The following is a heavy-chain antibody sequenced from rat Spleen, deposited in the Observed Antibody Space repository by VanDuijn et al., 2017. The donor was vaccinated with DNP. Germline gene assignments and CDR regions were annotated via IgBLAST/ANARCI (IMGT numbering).Heavy chain of an antibody. CDR3: ARHWGGSYSARFAY. Sequence: EVQLVESGGGLVQPGRSLKLSCVGSGFTFSTYWMYWIRQAPGKGLEWVASINTDGGTTYYPDSVKGRFTISRDNAENTVYLQMNSLRSEDTATYYVARHWGGSYSARFAYWGQGTLVTVSS. CDR1: GFTFSTYW. J-gene: IGHJ3*01. V-gene: IGHV5-58*01. D-gene: IGHD1-2*01. CDR2: INTDGGTT.